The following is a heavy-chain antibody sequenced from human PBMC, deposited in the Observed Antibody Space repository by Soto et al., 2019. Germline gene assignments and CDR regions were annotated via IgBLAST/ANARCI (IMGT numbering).Heavy chain of an antibody. J-gene: IGHJ4*02. Sequence: SETLSLTCAVYGGSFSGYYWSWIRQPPGKGLEWIGEINHSGSTNYNPSLKSRVTISVDTSKNQFSLKLSSVTAADTAVYYCARGAVAAASDDWGKGTLVTVSS. CDR2: INHSGST. CDR3: ARGAVAAASDD. V-gene: IGHV4-34*01. CDR1: GGSFSGYY. D-gene: IGHD6-13*01.